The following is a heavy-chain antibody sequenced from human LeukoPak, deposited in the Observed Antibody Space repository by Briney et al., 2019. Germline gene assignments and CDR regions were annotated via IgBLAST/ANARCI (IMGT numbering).Heavy chain of an antibody. CDR1: GGSISSGGYY. D-gene: IGHD7-27*01. CDR2: IYYSGST. Sequence: SQTLSLTCTVSGGSISSGGYYWSWIRQPPGKGLEWIGYIYYSGSTYYNPSLKSRVTISVDTSKNQFSLKLSSVTAADTAVYYCARVGIDNWFDPWGQGTLVTVSS. CDR3: ARVGIDNWFDP. J-gene: IGHJ5*02. V-gene: IGHV4-30-4*08.